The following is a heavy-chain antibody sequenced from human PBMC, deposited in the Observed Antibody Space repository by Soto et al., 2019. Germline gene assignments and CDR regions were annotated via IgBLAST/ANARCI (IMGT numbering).Heavy chain of an antibody. Sequence: PGLPLKISCKASGYSFTANWIGWVRQMPGKGLEWMGMIYPGDSDTRYSPSFQGQVTISVDKFLSTAYLQWSSLKASDTAMYYCARHEGPSYGGKWEDDPFDLWGQGTMVTVSS. D-gene: IGHD2-15*01. J-gene: IGHJ3*01. CDR3: ARHEGPSYGGKWEDDPFDL. V-gene: IGHV5-51*01. CDR1: GYSFTANW. CDR2: IYPGDSDT.